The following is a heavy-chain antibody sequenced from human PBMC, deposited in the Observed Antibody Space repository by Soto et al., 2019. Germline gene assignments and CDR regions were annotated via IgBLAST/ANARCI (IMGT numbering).Heavy chain of an antibody. CDR2: IYYSGST. D-gene: IGHD3-22*01. Sequence: PSETLSLTCTVSGGSISSGGYYWSWIRQHPGKGLEWIGYIYYSGSTYYNPSLKSRVTISVDTSKNQFSLKLSSVTAADTAVYYCARDLLNTYYYDSIGQGPHSYGMDVWGQRTTLPVSS. CDR3: ARDLLNTYYYDSIGQGPHSYGMDV. J-gene: IGHJ6*02. V-gene: IGHV4-31*03. CDR1: GGSISSGGYY.